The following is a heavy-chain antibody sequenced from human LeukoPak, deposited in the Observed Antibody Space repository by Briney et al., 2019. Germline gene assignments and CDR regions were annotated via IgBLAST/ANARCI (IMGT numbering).Heavy chain of an antibody. Sequence: GGSLRLPCATSGFTFSSYAMNWVRQAPGKGLEWGSVVSGSGTTTYYADSVKGRFTISRDNSKTTLYLQMNSLRSEDTAVYYCAKGRIAAASTNWFDPWGQGTLVTVSS. CDR3: AKGRIAAASTNWFDP. J-gene: IGHJ5*02. D-gene: IGHD6-13*01. CDR1: GFTFSSYA. CDR2: VSGSGTTT. V-gene: IGHV3-23*01.